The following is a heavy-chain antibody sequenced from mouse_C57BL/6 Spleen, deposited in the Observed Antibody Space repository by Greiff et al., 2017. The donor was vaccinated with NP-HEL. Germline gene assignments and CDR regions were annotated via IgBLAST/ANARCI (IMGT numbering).Heavy chain of an antibody. D-gene: IGHD1-1*01. CDR1: GYTFTSYW. CDR3: AREGYYYGSSYDY. CDR2: IYPSDSEP. V-gene: IGHV1-61*01. J-gene: IGHJ2*01. Sequence: VQLQQPGAELVRPGSSVKLSCKASGYTFTSYWMDWVKQRPGQGLEWIGNIYPSDSEPHFNQKFKDQATLTVDKSSSTAYMQLSSLTSEDSAVDYCAREGYYYGSSYDYWGQGTTLTVSS.